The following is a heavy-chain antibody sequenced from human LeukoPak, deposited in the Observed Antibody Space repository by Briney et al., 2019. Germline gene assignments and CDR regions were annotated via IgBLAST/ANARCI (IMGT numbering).Heavy chain of an antibody. D-gene: IGHD3-10*01. J-gene: IGHJ4*02. Sequence: PSETLSLTCAVYGGSFSGYYWSWIRQPPGKGLEWIGEINHSGSTNYNPSLKRRVTISVDTSKNQFSLKLSSVTAADTAVYYCARHVRFGELLLRGFDYWGQGTLVTVSS. CDR2: INHSGST. CDR3: ARHVRFGELLLRGFDY. V-gene: IGHV4-34*01. CDR1: GGSFSGYY.